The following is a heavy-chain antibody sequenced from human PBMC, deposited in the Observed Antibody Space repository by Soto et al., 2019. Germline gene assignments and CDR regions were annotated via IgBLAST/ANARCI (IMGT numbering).Heavy chain of an antibody. D-gene: IGHD3-22*01. Sequence: GESLKISCKGSGYSFTSYWIGWVRQMPGKGLEWMGIIYPGDSDTRYSPSFQGQVTISADKSISTAYLQWSSLKASDTAMYYCARETKTYYHDIVGDAFDIWGQGTMVTVSS. CDR2: IYPGDSDT. CDR3: ARETKTYYHDIVGDAFDI. CDR1: GYSFTSYW. V-gene: IGHV5-51*01. J-gene: IGHJ3*02.